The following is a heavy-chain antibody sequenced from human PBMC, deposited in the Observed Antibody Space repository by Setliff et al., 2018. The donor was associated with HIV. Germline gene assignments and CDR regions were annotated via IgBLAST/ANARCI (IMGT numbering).Heavy chain of an antibody. J-gene: IGHJ5*02. CDR2: FIPISGTA. CDR3: ARDFGGYCSSMSCPGLFDP. D-gene: IGHD2-2*01. Sequence: ASVKVSCKASGGTFSNYGMSWVRQAPGQGLEWMGGFIPISGTANYAQKFQGRVTISTDESTSTAYMERSGLRSEDTAVYYCARDFGGYCSSMSCPGLFDPWGQGTLVTVSS. CDR1: GGTFSNYG. V-gene: IGHV1-69*05.